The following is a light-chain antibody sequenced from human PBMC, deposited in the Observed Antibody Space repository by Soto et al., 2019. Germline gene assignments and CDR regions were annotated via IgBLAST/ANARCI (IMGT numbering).Light chain of an antibody. CDR3: QQYGSSPWT. CDR2: GAS. J-gene: IGKJ1*01. Sequence: DIVLTQSPGTLSLSPGERATLSCRASQSVSNSYLAWYQQKPGQAPRPLISGASRRATGVPDRFSGSGSGTDFTLTISRLEPEDFAVYYCQQYGSSPWTFGQGTKVDIK. V-gene: IGKV3-20*01. CDR1: QSVSNSY.